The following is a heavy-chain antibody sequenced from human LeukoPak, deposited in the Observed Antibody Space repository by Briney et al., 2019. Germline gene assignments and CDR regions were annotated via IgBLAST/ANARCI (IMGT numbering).Heavy chain of an antibody. J-gene: IGHJ4*02. Sequence: GASVKDSCKASGYTFTTYYVHWVRQAPGQGLEWMGILNPIGGSTIYAQKFQGRVAMTRDTSTSTVYMELSSLRSEDTAVYYCARALRMDTIPGVAEKQFDYWGQGTLVTVSS. CDR3: ARALRMDTIPGVAEKQFDY. D-gene: IGHD5-24*01. CDR1: GYTFTTYY. CDR2: LNPIGGST. V-gene: IGHV1-46*01.